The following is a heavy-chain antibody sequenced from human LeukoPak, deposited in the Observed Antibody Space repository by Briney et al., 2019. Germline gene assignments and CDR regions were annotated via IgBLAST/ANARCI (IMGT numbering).Heavy chain of an antibody. CDR3: ARDLRPARYFDY. D-gene: IGHD6-6*01. CDR1: GFIFSTYS. V-gene: IGHV3-48*01. Sequence: PGGSLRLSCAASGFIFSTYSMNWVRQAPGKGLEWVSFIISSSSTIYYADSVKGRFIISRDNAKSSLYLQMNSLRAEDTAVYYCARDLRPARYFDYWGQGTLVTVSS. J-gene: IGHJ4*02. CDR2: IISSSSTI.